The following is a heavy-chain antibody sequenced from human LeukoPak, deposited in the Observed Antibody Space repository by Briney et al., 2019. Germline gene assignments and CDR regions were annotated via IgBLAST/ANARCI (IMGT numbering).Heavy chain of an antibody. Sequence: KRGWSLKISCKCSGYSFTSYWIGWVRQMPGKGLEWMGIIYPGDSDTRYSPSFQGQVTISADKSISTAYLQWSSLKASDTAMYYCARRPLYDSSGYQEYFDYWGQGTLVTVSS. D-gene: IGHD3-22*01. CDR1: GYSFTSYW. J-gene: IGHJ4*02. V-gene: IGHV5-51*01. CDR2: IYPGDSDT. CDR3: ARRPLYDSSGYQEYFDY.